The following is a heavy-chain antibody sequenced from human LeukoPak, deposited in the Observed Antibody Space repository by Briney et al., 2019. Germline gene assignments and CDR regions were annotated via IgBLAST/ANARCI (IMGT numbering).Heavy chain of an antibody. CDR3: ARVSATGMGFDY. CDR1: GFTFSTYS. CDR2: ISSSSSYI. V-gene: IGHV3-21*01. D-gene: IGHD3-9*01. J-gene: IGHJ4*02. Sequence: GGSLRLSCAASGFTFSTYSMSWVRQAPGKGLEWVSSISSSSSYIYYADSLKGRFTISRDNAKNSLYLQMNSLRAEDTAVYSCARVSATGMGFDYWGQGTLVTVSS.